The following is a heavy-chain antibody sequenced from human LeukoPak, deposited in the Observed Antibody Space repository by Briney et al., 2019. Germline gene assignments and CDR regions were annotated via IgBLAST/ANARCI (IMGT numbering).Heavy chain of an antibody. D-gene: IGHD6-6*01. CDR2: FDPEDGET. Sequence: EASVKVSCKVSGYTLTELSMHWVRQAPGKGLEWMGGFDPEDGETIYAQKFQGRVTMTEDTSTDTAYMELSSLRSEDTAVYYCATQLGQLVGFDYWGQGTLVTVSS. J-gene: IGHJ4*02. CDR3: ATQLGQLVGFDY. V-gene: IGHV1-24*01. CDR1: GYTLTELS.